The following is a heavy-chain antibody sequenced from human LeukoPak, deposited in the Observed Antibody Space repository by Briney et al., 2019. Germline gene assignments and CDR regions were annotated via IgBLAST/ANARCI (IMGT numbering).Heavy chain of an antibody. V-gene: IGHV4-34*01. J-gene: IGHJ4*02. D-gene: IGHD6-19*01. CDR2: INHSGST. Sequence: SETLSLTCAVYGGSFSGYYWSWIRQPPGKGLEWIGEINHSGSTNYNPSLKSRVTISVETSKNQFSLNLSSVTAADTAVYYCARGRLARSPYFDYWGQGTLVTVSS. CDR3: ARGRLARSPYFDY. CDR1: GGSFSGYY.